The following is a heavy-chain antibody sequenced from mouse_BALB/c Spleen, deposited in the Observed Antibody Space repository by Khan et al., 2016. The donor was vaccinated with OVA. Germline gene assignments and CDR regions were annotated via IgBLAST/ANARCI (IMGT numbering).Heavy chain of an antibody. V-gene: IGHV2-6-5*01. CDR1: GFSLTDYG. CDR3: AKGVWSYYYALDY. J-gene: IGHJ4*01. CDR2: IWGGGST. Sequence: QVQLKESGPGLVAPSQSLSITCTVSGFSLTDYGVSWIRQPPGKGLEWLGVIWGGGSTYYNSALKSRLSISKDNSKSQVFLKMSSLQTDDTSMYYCAKGVWSYYYALDYWGQGTSVTVSS.